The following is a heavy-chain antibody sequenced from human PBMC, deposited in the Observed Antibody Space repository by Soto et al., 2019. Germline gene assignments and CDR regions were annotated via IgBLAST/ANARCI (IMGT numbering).Heavy chain of an antibody. Sequence: QVQLVESGGGVVQPGRSLRLSCAASGFTFSSYGMHWVRQAPGKGLEWVAVISYDGNNKYYADSVKGRFTISRDNSKNKLYLQMNSLRAEDTAVYYCARDRVDFDWSTQVSYYFDYWGQGTLVTVSS. CDR1: GFTFSSYG. CDR3: ARDRVDFDWSTQVSYYFDY. V-gene: IGHV3-30*03. CDR2: ISYDGNNK. J-gene: IGHJ4*02. D-gene: IGHD3-9*01.